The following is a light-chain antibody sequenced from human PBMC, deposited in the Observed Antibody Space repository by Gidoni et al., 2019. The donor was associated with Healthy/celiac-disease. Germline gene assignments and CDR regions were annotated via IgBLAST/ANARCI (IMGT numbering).Light chain of an antibody. V-gene: IGKV3-20*01. CDR1: QSVSSSD. CDR2: GAS. Sequence: EIVLTQSPGTLSLSPGERATLSCRASQSVSSSDLAWYQQKPGQAPRLLIYGASSRATGIPDMFSGRGSGTDFTRTSSRREPDDFAVYYCQQYGSSLYTFXXXTKLEIK. CDR3: QQYGSSLYT. J-gene: IGKJ2*01.